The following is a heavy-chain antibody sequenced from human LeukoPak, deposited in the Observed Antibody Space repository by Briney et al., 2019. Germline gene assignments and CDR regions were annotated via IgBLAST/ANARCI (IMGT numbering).Heavy chain of an antibody. D-gene: IGHD6-19*01. J-gene: IGHJ4*02. CDR1: GYTFTSYG. V-gene: IGHV1-18*01. CDR2: ISAYNGNT. CDR3: ARDQATYSSGSFDY. Sequence: ASVKVSCKASGYTFTSYGISWVRQAPRQGLEWMGWISAYNGNTNYAQKLQGRVTMTTDTSTSTAYMELRSLRSDDTAVYYCARDQATYSSGSFDYWGQGTLVTVSS.